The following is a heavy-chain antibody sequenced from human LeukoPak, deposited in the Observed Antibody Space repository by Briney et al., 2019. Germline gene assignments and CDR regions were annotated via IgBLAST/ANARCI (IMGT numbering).Heavy chain of an antibody. CDR3: TRHVYDFWSGYYSDDY. CDR1: GFTFSGSA. Sequence: GGSLKLSCAASGFTFSGSAMHWVRQASGKGLEWVGRIRSKANSYATAYAASVKGRFTISRDDSKNTAYLQMNSLKTEDTAVYYCTRHVYDFWSGYYSDDYWGQGTLVTVSS. CDR2: IRSKANSYAT. J-gene: IGHJ4*02. V-gene: IGHV3-73*01. D-gene: IGHD3-3*01.